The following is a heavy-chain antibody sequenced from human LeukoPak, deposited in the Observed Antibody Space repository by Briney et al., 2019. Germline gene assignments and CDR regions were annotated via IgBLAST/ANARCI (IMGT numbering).Heavy chain of an antibody. CDR3: ARANGYSGYESHFDY. V-gene: IGHV1-18*01. CDR1: GYTFTSYG. J-gene: IGHJ4*02. CDR2: ISAYNGNT. D-gene: IGHD5-12*01. Sequence: ASVKVSCKASGYTFTSYGIIWVRQAPGQGLEWMGWISAYNGNTNYAQKLQGRVTMTTDTSTSTAYMELRSLRSDDTAVYYCARANGYSGYESHFDYWGQGTPVTVSS.